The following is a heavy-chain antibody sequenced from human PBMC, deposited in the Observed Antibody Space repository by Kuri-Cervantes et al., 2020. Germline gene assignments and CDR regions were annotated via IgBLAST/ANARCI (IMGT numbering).Heavy chain of an antibody. J-gene: IGHJ4*02. V-gene: IGHV3-33*08. CDR3: ARGGGSQWSDY. CDR2: IWYDGSNK. Sequence: GGSLRLSCAASGFTFSSYGMHWVRQAPGKGLEWVAVIWYDGSNKYYADSVKGRFTISRDNSKNTLYLQMNSLRAEDTAVYYCARGGGSQWSDYWGQGTLITVSS. D-gene: IGHD1-26*01. CDR1: GFTFSSYG.